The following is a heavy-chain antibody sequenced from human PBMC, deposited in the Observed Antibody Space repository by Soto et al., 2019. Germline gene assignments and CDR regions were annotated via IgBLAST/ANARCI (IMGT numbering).Heavy chain of an antibody. Sequence: GGSLRLSCAASGFTFSTYEMNWVRQAPGKGLEWISYITSSGTTIFYADSVKGRFTISRDNAKNSLYLQMNSLRADDTALYYCASRSVAVGVQDWGQGTLVTVSS. CDR3: ASRSVAVGVQD. J-gene: IGHJ4*02. CDR2: ITSSGTTI. D-gene: IGHD1-26*01. V-gene: IGHV3-48*03. CDR1: GFTFSTYE.